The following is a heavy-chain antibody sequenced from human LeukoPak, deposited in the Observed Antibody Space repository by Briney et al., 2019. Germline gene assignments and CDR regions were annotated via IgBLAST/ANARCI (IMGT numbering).Heavy chain of an antibody. Sequence: GGSLRLSCAASGFTFNNYEMNWVRQAPGKGLEWVSYISSSGSTIYYADSVKGRFTISRDNAKNSLYLQMNSLRAEDTAVYYCARAAAMEYYYYYYMDVWGKGTTVTVSS. D-gene: IGHD5-18*01. V-gene: IGHV3-48*03. CDR2: ISSSGSTI. CDR1: GFTFNNYE. CDR3: ARAAAMEYYYYYYMDV. J-gene: IGHJ6*03.